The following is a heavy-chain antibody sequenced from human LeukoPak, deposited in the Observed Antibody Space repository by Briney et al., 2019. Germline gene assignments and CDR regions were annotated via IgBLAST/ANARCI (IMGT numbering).Heavy chain of an antibody. D-gene: IGHD3-3*01. V-gene: IGHV1-58*01. Sequence: SVKVSCKASGFTFTSSAVQWVRQARGQRLEWIGWIVVGSGNTNYAQKFQERVTITRDMSTSTAYMELSSLRSEDTAVYYCAAAYYDFWSGFPPFDYWGQGTLVTVSS. CDR3: AAAYYDFWSGFPPFDY. CDR1: GFTFTSSA. J-gene: IGHJ4*02. CDR2: IVVGSGNT.